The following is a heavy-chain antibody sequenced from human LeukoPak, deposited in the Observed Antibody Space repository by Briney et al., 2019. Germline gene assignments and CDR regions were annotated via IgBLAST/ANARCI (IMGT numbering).Heavy chain of an antibody. D-gene: IGHD3-9*01. Sequence: PSETLSLTCAVYGGSFSGYYWSWIRQPPGKGLEWIGEINHSGSTNYNPSLKSRVTISVDTSKNQFSLKLSSVTAADTAVYYCARGAGEVGYDILAGYLRGNWFDPWGQGTLVTVSS. V-gene: IGHV4-34*01. CDR2: INHSGST. J-gene: IGHJ5*02. CDR3: ARGAGEVGYDILAGYLRGNWFDP. CDR1: GGSFSGYY.